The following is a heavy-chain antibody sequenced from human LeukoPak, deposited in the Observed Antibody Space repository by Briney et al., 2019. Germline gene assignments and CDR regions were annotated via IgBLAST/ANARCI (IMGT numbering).Heavy chain of an antibody. CDR3: GRLARNAWYAVDY. V-gene: IGHV3-7*01. J-gene: IGHJ4*02. D-gene: IGHD6-19*01. Sequence: GGSLRLSCAASGFTFSDDWMIWVRQAPGGGLEWVANILPDGSEKYYLDSVKGRFTISRDNPTNSLYLQINSLRAEDAALYYCGRLARNAWYAVDYWGQGTLVTVSS. CDR2: ILPDGSEK. CDR1: GFTFSDDW.